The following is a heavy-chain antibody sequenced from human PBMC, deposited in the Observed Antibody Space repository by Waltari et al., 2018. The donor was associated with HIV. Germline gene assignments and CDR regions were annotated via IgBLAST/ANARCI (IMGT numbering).Heavy chain of an antibody. CDR2: IWYDGSNK. Sequence: QVQLAESGGGVVQPGRSLRLPCAASGFPFRSSGMHWVRQATGKGLEWVAVIWYDGSNKNYADSVKGRFSISRDNSKNTLYLQMNSLRAEDTAVYFCARRGVLTYYYTMDVWGQGTTVTVSS. V-gene: IGHV3-33*01. CDR1: GFPFRSSG. D-gene: IGHD3-10*01. J-gene: IGHJ6*02. CDR3: ARRGVLTYYYTMDV.